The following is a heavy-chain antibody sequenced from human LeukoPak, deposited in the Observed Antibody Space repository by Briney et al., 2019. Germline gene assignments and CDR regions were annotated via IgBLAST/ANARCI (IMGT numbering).Heavy chain of an antibody. D-gene: IGHD6-6*01. CDR2: ISYDGSNK. V-gene: IGHV3-30*03. CDR3: ARDSSSSGMDV. Sequence: GGSLRLSCAASGFTFSSYSMSWVRQAPGKGLEWVAVISYDGSNKYYADSVKGRFTISRDNSKNTLYLQMNSLRAEDTAVYYCARDSSSSGMDVWGKGTTVTVSS. J-gene: IGHJ6*04. CDR1: GFTFSSYS.